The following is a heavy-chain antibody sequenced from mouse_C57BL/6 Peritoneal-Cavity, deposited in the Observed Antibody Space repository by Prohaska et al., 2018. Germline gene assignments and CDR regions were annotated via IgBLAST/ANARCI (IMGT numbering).Heavy chain of an antibody. CDR3: ARNSGSYYGSSDWYCDV. J-gene: IGHJ1*03. CDR1: GYTFTDYS. D-gene: IGHD1-1*01. V-gene: IGHV1-84*01. CDR2: IYPGSGNT. Sequence: QIQLQQSGPELVKPGASVKISCKASGYTFTDYSINWVKQRPGQGLEWIGWIYPGSGNTKHNEKFKGKATLTVDTSSSTAYMQLSSLTSEDSAVYFCARNSGSYYGSSDWYCDVWGTGTTVTVSS.